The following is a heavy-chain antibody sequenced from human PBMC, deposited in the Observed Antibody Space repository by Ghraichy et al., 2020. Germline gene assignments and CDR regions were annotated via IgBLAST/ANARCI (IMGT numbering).Heavy chain of an antibody. Sequence: SETLSLTCKVSGASITSGDYHWSWIRQHPAKGLEWIGYIYPSGNTYYNPSLKGRVVISNDMSFNEFSLQLTSVTAADTAMYYCAREPRGNGMDVWGQGTRVTVSS. J-gene: IGHJ6*02. CDR1: GASITSGDYH. CDR2: IYPSGNT. D-gene: IGHD1-1*01. CDR3: AREPRGNGMDV. V-gene: IGHV4-31*02.